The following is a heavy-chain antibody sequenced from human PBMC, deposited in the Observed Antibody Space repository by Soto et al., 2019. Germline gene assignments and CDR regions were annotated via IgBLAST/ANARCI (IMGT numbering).Heavy chain of an antibody. D-gene: IGHD6-13*01. J-gene: IGHJ6*02. Sequence: SETLSLTCAVSGYSISSGYYWGWIRQPPGRGLEWIGSIYYSGGTYYNPSLKSRVTMSVDTSKNQFSLKLSSVTAADTAVYYCARIGERIAAADHPGGMDVWGQGTTVTVS. CDR2: IYYSGGT. V-gene: IGHV4-38-2*01. CDR3: ARIGERIAAADHPGGMDV. CDR1: GYSISSGYY.